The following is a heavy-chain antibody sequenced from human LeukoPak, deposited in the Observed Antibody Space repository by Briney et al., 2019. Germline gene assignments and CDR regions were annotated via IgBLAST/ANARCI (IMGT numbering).Heavy chain of an antibody. Sequence: SETLSLTCAVSGYSISSGYYWGWIRQPPGKGLEWIGSIYHSGSTYYKPSLKSRVTISVDTSKNQFSLKLSSVTAADTAVYYCARHSTYSSSDYWGQGTLVTVSS. CDR3: ARHSTYSSSDY. J-gene: IGHJ4*02. CDR2: IYHSGST. V-gene: IGHV4-38-2*01. D-gene: IGHD6-6*01. CDR1: GYSISSGYY.